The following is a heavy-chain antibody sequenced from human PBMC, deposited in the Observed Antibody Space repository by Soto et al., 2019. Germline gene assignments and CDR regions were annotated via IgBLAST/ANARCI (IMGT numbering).Heavy chain of an antibody. CDR3: AKDAISGDGIWLMDS. D-gene: IGHD4-17*01. J-gene: IGHJ5*02. CDR1: GFTFRNYA. Sequence: GGSLRLSCAATGFTFRNYAMTWARQAPGKGLEWVSSLLRSGSSAYYADSVRGRFTISSDTSANSLYLQMDNLRAEDTAIYYCAKDAISGDGIWLMDSWGQGTVVTVSS. V-gene: IGHV3-23*01. CDR2: LLRSGSSA.